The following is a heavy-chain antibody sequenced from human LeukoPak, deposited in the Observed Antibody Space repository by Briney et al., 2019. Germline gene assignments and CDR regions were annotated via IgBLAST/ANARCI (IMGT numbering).Heavy chain of an antibody. D-gene: IGHD3-10*01. V-gene: IGHV3-7*01. Sequence: GGSLRLSCAASGFTFSDYWMAWVRQAPGKGLEGVANIWPDGSDKYHVDSVRCRFTISRDNAQNSLNLQMNSLRAEDSGVYYCGRWGVNAGLDRWGQGTLVIVSS. CDR3: GRWGVNAGLDR. CDR2: IWPDGSDK. J-gene: IGHJ5*02. CDR1: GFTFSDYW.